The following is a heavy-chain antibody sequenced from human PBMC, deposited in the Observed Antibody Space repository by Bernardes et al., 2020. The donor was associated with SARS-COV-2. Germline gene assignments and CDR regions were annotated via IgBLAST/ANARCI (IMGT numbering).Heavy chain of an antibody. CDR1: GGSIGSYY. CDR2: IYYSGTT. J-gene: IGHJ2*01. D-gene: IGHD3-10*01. V-gene: IGHV4-59*01. Sequence: SEPLSLTCTVSGGSIGSYYWAWIRQPPGKGLEWIGYIYYSGTTNYNPSLKSRVTLSVDRSQNQFSLNLSSVTPADTAVYYCARDLSHLVRRGFDLWGRGTLVTVSS. CDR3: ARDLSHLVRRGFDL.